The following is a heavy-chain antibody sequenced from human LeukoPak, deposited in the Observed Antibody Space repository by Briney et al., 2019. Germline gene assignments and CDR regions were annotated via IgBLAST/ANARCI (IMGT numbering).Heavy chain of an antibody. D-gene: IGHD6-19*01. CDR2: ISDSGGST. V-gene: IGHV3-23*01. CDR3: AKDLSSIAVAGFHY. J-gene: IGHJ4*02. Sequence: GGSLRLSCVASGFAFRNNAMSWVRQAPGKGLEWVSLISDSGGSTNYADSVRGRFTISTDNSKNTLHLQMNSLRAEDTAVYYCAKDLSSIAVAGFHYWGQGTLVTVSS. CDR1: GFAFRNNA.